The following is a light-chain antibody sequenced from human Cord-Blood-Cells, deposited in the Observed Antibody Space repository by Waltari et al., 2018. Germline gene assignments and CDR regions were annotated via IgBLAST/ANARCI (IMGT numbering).Light chain of an antibody. J-gene: IGKJ1*01. CDR3: QQYNSLT. V-gene: IGKV1-5*03. CDR2: KAS. CDR1: QSISSW. Sequence: DIQMTQSPSTMSASVGDRVTIPCRASQSISSWLDWYKQKPGKAPKLLIYKASSLESGVPSRFSGSGSGTEFTLTISSLQPDDFATYYCQQYNSLTFGQGTKVEIK.